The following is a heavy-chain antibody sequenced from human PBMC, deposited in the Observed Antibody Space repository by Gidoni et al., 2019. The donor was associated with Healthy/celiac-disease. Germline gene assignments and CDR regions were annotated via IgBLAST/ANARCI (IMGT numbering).Heavy chain of an antibody. J-gene: IGHJ3*02. CDR2: SSGSVCST. D-gene: IGHD4-17*01. V-gene: IGHV3-23*01. Sequence: EVQRLESGGGLVQPGGSLRLSCAASGFTFSSDAMSWVRQAPGKGRDWVSASSGSVCSTYYADSWKSRFTISRDNSTNTLYLQMNSLSAEYTAVYYGATSGYYGAYLNDAFDIWGQGTMVTVSS. CDR1: GFTFSSDA. CDR3: ATSGYYGAYLNDAFDI.